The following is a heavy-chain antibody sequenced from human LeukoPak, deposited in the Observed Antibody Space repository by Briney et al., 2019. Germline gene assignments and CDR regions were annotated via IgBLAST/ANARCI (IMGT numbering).Heavy chain of an antibody. J-gene: IGHJ3*02. Sequence: GGSLRLSCAASGFTFSSYSMNWVRQAPGKGLEWVSSISSSSSYIYYADSVKGRFTISRDNAKNSLYLQMNSLRAEDTAVYYCASSLVEIVVVTDAFDIWGQGTMVTVSS. D-gene: IGHD3-22*01. CDR3: ASSLVEIVVVTDAFDI. V-gene: IGHV3-21*01. CDR1: GFTFSSYS. CDR2: ISSSSSYI.